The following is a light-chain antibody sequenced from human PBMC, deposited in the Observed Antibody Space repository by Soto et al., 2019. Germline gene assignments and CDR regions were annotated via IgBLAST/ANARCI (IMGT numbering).Light chain of an antibody. CDR2: TTS. J-gene: IGKJ1*01. V-gene: IGKV1-12*01. CDR1: QDIDSR. CDR3: HRARSSAWT. Sequence: DIQMTQSPSSVSASVGDRVTITCRASQDIDSRLAWYQQKPGTAPKLLIYTTSRLQSGVPSRFSRSGSGTDVTLTILRLQPQDFATYYCHRARSSAWTFGQGTKAEIK.